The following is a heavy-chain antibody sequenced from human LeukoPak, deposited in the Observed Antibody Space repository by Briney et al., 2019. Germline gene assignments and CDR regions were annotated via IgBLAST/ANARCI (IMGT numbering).Heavy chain of an antibody. CDR1: GGSISHYY. CDR2: IHYTGST. J-gene: IGHJ4*02. D-gene: IGHD5-12*01. Sequence: SETLSLTCTVSGGSISHYYWSCIRQPPGKGLEWIGYIHYTGSTNYNPSLKSRVTISLDTSKNQFSLKLSSVTAADTAVYYCARDRGSGYGGLWSAHFDYWGQGTLVTVSS. V-gene: IGHV4-59*01. CDR3: ARDRGSGYGGLWSAHFDY.